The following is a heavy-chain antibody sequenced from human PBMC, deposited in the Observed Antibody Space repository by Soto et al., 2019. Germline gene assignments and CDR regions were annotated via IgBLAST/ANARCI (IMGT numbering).Heavy chain of an antibody. D-gene: IGHD3-3*01. CDR1: GGAVNGDY. J-gene: IGHJ5*02. Sequence: PSETLSLSCTVSGGAVNGDYWTWIQQPAGKGRGWIGRIYSSGSTKYNPDLQSRVIMALDTSKTRFSLRRTSRTASDTAVYYCARGLRFSDWFDPWGQGTLVTV. V-gene: IGHV4-4*07. CDR2: IYSSGST. CDR3: ARGLRFSDWFDP.